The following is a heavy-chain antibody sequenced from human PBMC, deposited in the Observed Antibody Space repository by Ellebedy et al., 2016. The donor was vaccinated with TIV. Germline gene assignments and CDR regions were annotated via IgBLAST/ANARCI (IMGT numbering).Heavy chain of an antibody. D-gene: IGHD6-19*01. V-gene: IGHV1-8*01. CDR3: ATLEGEYSSGWYPSDY. CDR2: MNPNSGNT. Sequence: ASVKVSCXASGYTFTSYDINWVRQATGQGLEWMGWMNPNSGNTGYAQKFQGRVTMTRNTSISTAYMELSSLRSEDTAVYYCATLEGEYSSGWYPSDYWGQGTLVTVSS. J-gene: IGHJ4*02. CDR1: GYTFTSYD.